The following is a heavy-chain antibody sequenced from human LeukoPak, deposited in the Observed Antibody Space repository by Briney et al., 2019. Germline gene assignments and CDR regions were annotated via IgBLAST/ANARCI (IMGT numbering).Heavy chain of an antibody. J-gene: IGHJ4*02. CDR3: ARDVAVAGGEFDY. Sequence: GGSLRLSCAASGFTFSSYWMSWVRQAPGKGLEWVANINKDGGEKYYVDSVKGRFTISRDNAKNTLYLQMNSLRAEDTAVYYCARDVAVAGGEFDYWGQGTLVTVSS. D-gene: IGHD6-19*01. CDR1: GFTFSSYW. V-gene: IGHV3-7*01. CDR2: INKDGGEK.